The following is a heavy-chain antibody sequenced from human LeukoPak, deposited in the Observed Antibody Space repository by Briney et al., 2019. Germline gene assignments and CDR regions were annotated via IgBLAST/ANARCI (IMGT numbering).Heavy chain of an antibody. J-gene: IGHJ4*02. CDR2: IVGSGGYT. Sequence: GGSLRLSCAASGFTFSSYAMSWVRQAPGKGLEWISSIVGSGGYTYHADSVKGRFTISRDNSKNTLSLQMASLRAEDTAVYYCVKQRGIYLDFHYWGQGTLVTVSS. D-gene: IGHD1-26*01. CDR3: VKQRGIYLDFHY. V-gene: IGHV3-23*01. CDR1: GFTFSSYA.